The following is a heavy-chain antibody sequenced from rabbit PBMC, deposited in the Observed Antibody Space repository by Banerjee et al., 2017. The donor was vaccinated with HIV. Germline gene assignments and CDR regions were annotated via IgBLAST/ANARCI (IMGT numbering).Heavy chain of an antibody. V-gene: IGHV1S43*01. J-gene: IGHJ6*01. CDR2: IYTVSGRT. CDR1: GLSFSDYYD. D-gene: IGHD4-2*01. CDR3: AREDAGNGWFLDL. Sequence: QEQLVESGGGLVQPEGSLTLTCTASGLSFSDYYDMCWVRQAPGKGLEWIGCIYTVSGRTRHASWVNGRFTISRSTSLNTVDLKMTSLTAADTATYFCAREDAGNGWFLDLWGQGTLVTVS.